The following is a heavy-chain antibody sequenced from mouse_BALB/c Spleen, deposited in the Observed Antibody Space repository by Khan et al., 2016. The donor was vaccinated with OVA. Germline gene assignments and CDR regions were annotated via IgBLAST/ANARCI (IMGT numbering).Heavy chain of an antibody. V-gene: IGHV9-4*02. CDR1: GYTFTTAG. Sequence: QIQLVQSGPELKKPGETVRISCKASGYTFTTAGMQWVQKMPGKGMKWIGWKNNQSGVPKYADDFKGRFAFYLETSDKTESIQISNFKNEDTATYFCARYGVFFYYCGQSPTLTVSS. J-gene: IGHJ2*01. CDR2: KNNQSGVP. D-gene: IGHD1-2*01. CDR3: ARYGVFFYY.